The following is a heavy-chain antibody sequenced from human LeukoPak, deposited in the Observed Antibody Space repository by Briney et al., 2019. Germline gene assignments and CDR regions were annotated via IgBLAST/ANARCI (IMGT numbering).Heavy chain of an antibody. CDR3: ARDYYGSGSYDY. CDR1: GFTFSSYA. V-gene: IGHV3-30-3*01. D-gene: IGHD3-10*01. J-gene: IGHJ4*02. Sequence: GRSLRLSCAASGFTFSSYAMHWVRQAPGKGLEWVAAISYDGSNKYYADSVKGRFTISRDNSKNTLYLQMNSLRAEDTAVYYCARDYYGSGSYDYWGQGTLVTVSS. CDR2: ISYDGSNK.